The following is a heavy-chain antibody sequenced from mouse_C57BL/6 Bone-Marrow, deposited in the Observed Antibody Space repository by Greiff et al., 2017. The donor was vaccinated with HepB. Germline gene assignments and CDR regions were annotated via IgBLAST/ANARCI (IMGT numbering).Heavy chain of an antibody. CDR1: GFTFSSYG. J-gene: IGHJ1*03. CDR2: ISSGGSYT. D-gene: IGHD2-3*01. V-gene: IGHV5-6*01. Sequence: EVKVVESGGDLVKPGGSLKLSCAASGFTFSSYGMSWVRQTPDKRLEWVATISSGGSYTYYPDSVKGRFTISRDNAKNTLYLQMSSLKSEDTAMYYCARGGYYPWYFDVWGTGTTVTVSS. CDR3: ARGGYYPWYFDV.